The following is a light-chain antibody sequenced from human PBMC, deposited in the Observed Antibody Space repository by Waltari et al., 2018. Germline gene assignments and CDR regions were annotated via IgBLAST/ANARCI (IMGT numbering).Light chain of an antibody. J-gene: IGLJ3*02. CDR1: GGSFASNY. Sequence: FILTQPHSVSESPGKTVTISCTGSGGSFASNYVQWYQQRPDSATTTVIYADSQRPSGVPDRFSGSIDSSSNSASLTISGLRTEDEADYYCQSYDSDRSWVFGGGTHLTVL. CDR2: ADS. V-gene: IGLV6-57*02. CDR3: QSYDSDRSWV.